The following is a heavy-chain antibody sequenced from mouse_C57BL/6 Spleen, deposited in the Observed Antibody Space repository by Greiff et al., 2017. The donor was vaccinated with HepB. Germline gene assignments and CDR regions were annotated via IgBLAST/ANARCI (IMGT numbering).Heavy chain of an antibody. CDR3: ARDGGTTFYAMDY. D-gene: IGHD5-5*01. CDR1: GFTFSSYA. J-gene: IGHJ4*01. CDR2: ISDGGSYT. Sequence: EVQRVESGGGLVKPGGSLKLSCAASGFTFSSYAMSWVRQTPEKRLEWVATISDGGSYTYYPDNVKGRFTISRDNAKNNLYLQMSHLKSEDTAMYYCARDGGTTFYAMDYWGQGTSVTVSS. V-gene: IGHV5-4*01.